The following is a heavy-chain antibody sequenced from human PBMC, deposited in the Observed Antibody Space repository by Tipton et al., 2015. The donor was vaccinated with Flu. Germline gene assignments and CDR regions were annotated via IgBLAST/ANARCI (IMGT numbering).Heavy chain of an antibody. V-gene: IGHV4-59*01. D-gene: IGHD4-11*01. CDR2: IYYSGST. Sequence: GLVKPSETLSLTCTVSGGSISSYYWSWIRQPPGKGLEWIGYIYYSGSTNYNPSLKSRVTISVDTSKNQFSLKLSSVTAADTAVYYCARGDYKDFYYGMGVWGQGTTVPVSS. CDR3: ARGDYKDFYYGMGV. J-gene: IGHJ6*02. CDR1: GGSISSYY.